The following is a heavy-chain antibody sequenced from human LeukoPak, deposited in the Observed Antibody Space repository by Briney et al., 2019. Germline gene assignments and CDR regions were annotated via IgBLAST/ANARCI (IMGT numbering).Heavy chain of an antibody. CDR1: GLAVSSNY. D-gene: IGHD1-26*01. CDR3: AREVGA. J-gene: IGHJ5*02. CDR2: TYVSGNT. Sequence: GGSLRLSCTVSGLAVSSNYISWVRQAPGKGLEWVSVTYVSGNTYYADSVKGRFIVSRDNSKNTLYLEMNSLRVEDTGVYYCAREVGAWGQGTLVTVSS. V-gene: IGHV3-66*01.